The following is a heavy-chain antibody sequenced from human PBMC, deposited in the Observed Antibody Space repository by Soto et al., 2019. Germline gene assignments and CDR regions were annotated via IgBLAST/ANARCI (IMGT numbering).Heavy chain of an antibody. CDR3: ATAQYTGISKTLDY. J-gene: IGHJ4*02. D-gene: IGHD1-26*01. Sequence: EVPLLESGGGLVQPGGSLRLSCVASGFTFSSYTMYWVRQVPGKGLEWVSDISESGAITHYADSVKGRFTISRDDPRSTLYLQMHTLGGADRAVYYCATAQYTGISKTLDYWGQGPLVTVST. CDR1: GFTFSSYT. CDR2: ISESGAIT. V-gene: IGHV3-23*01.